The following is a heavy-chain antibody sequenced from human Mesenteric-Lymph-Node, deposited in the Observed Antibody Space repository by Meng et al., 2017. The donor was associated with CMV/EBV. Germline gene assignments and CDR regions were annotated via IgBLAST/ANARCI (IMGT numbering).Heavy chain of an antibody. D-gene: IGHD1-1*01. Sequence: SGGSISSGGYHWSWIRQYPGKGLELMGYIYYGGSTYYNPSLRSGVTISMDTSKNQFSLKVRSVIAADTAVYYCARRAVQMTTDHFDSWGQGILVTVSS. CDR3: ARRAVQMTTDHFDS. J-gene: IGHJ4*02. CDR1: GGSISSGGYH. V-gene: IGHV4-31*02. CDR2: IYYGGST.